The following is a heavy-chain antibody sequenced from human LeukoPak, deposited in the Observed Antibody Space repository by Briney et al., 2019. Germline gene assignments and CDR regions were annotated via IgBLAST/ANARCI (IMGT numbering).Heavy chain of an antibody. Sequence: GGSLRLSCTTSEFTFSSYEMNWVRQAPGKGLEGVSYISSGGSSIYYADSVKGRFTISRDNAKNSLYLQMNSLRAEDTAVYYCAPCGGDCYYEFWGQGTLVTVSA. V-gene: IGHV3-48*03. CDR3: APCGGDCYYEF. CDR1: EFTFSSYE. J-gene: IGHJ1*01. D-gene: IGHD2-21*02. CDR2: ISSGGSSI.